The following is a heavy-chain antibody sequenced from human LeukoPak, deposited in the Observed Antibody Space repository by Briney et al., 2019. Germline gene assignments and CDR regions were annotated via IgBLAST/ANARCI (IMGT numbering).Heavy chain of an antibody. J-gene: IGHJ4*02. CDR1: GYRFTSYW. V-gene: IGHV5-51*01. D-gene: IGHD6-13*01. CDR2: IYPGDSDT. CDR3: ARLQRAAAPLDY. Sequence: HGESLQISCKGSGYRFTSYWIGWVRQMPGKGLEWMGIIYPGDSDTRYSPSFQGQVTISADKSISTAYLQWSSLKASDTAMYYCARLQRAAAPLDYWGQGTLVTVSS.